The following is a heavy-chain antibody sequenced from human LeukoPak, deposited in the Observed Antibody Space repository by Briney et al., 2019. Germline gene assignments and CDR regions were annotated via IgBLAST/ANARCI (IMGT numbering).Heavy chain of an antibody. CDR1: GGSISSYY. CDR3: ARESYSSGWYKDY. J-gene: IGHJ4*02. D-gene: IGHD6-19*01. V-gene: IGHV4-4*07. Sequence: PSETLSLTCTVSGGSISSYYWSWIRQPAGKGLEWIGRTYSSGSTNYNPSLKSRVTMSVDTSKNQFSLNLSSLTAADTAFYYCARESYSSGWYKDYWGQGILGTVSS. CDR2: TYSSGST.